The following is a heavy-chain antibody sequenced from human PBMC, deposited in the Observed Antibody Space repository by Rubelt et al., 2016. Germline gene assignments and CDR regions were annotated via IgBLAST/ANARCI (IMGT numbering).Heavy chain of an antibody. V-gene: IGHV4-34*01. Sequence: QVQLQQWGAGLLKPSETLSLTCAVYGGSFSGYYWSWIRQPPGKGLEWIGEINHSGSTNSNPSLKSRETISVDTSKNPFSLKLRSVPAADTAVYYCARFRCGGSCRPPNFYYYYGMDVWGQGTTVTVSS. CDR2: INHSGST. CDR1: GGSFSGYY. J-gene: IGHJ6*02. D-gene: IGHD2-15*01. CDR3: ARFRCGGSCRPPNFYYYYGMDV.